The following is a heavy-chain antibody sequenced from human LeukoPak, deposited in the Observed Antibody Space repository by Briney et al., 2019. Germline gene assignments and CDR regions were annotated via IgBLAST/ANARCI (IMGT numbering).Heavy chain of an antibody. D-gene: IGHD1-20*01. CDR1: GYTFTTYY. Sequence: ASVKVSCKASGYTFTTYYMHWVRQAPGQGLEWMGIINPSGDSTSYAQKFQGRVTMTRDTSTSTVYMELSSLRSEDTAVYYCARVGYNWNDGWDWFDPWGQGTLVTVSS. CDR3: ARVGYNWNDGWDWFDP. V-gene: IGHV1-46*01. CDR2: INPSGDST. J-gene: IGHJ5*02.